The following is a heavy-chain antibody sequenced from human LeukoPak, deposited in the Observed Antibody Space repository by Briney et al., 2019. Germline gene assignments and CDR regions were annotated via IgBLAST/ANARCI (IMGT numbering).Heavy chain of an antibody. CDR2: MYYRGST. Sequence: TSETLSLTCTVSGGSISSSSYYWGWIRQPPGKGLEWIGSMYYRGSTYYNPSLKSRVTMSVDTSKNQSSLKLSSVTAADTAVYYCARQGERWLPPPNFDYWGQGAQVTVSS. CDR3: ARQGERWLPPPNFDY. D-gene: IGHD5-24*01. J-gene: IGHJ4*02. CDR1: GGSISSSSYY. V-gene: IGHV4-39*01.